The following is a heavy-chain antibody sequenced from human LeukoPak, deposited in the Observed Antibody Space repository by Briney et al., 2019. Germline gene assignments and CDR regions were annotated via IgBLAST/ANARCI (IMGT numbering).Heavy chain of an antibody. V-gene: IGHV3-74*01. CDR1: GFTFSSYW. J-gene: IGHJ4*02. CDR2: INSDGSST. Sequence: QPGGSLRLSCAAPGFTFSSYWMHWVRQAPGKGLVWASRINSDGSSTSYADSVKGRFTISRDNAKNTLYLQMNSLRAEDTAVYYCAREPPARDEGQIDYWGQGTLVTVSS. CDR3: AREPPARDEGQIDY.